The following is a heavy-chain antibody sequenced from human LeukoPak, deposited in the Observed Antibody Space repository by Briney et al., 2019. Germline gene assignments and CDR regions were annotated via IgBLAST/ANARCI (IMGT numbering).Heavy chain of an antibody. D-gene: IGHD1-26*01. CDR2: ITAGGDQT. CDR1: GFTFSSRA. CDR3: VRDYSATHAFDY. J-gene: IGHJ4*02. Sequence: GESLRLSCAVSGFTFSSRAMHWGRQAQGKGQEYVSTITAGGDQTYDAESVKGRFTISRDNSKGTLYLQMGSLRVEDTAVYYCVRDYSATHAFDYWGQGTLVTVSS. V-gene: IGHV3-64*02.